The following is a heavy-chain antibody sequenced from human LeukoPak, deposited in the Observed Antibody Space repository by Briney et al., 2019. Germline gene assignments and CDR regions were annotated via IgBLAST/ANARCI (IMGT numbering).Heavy chain of an antibody. V-gene: IGHV1-2*02. Sequence: ASVKVSCKASGYTFTGYYMHWVRQAPGQGLEWMGWINPNSGGTYYAQKFQGRVTMTRDTPISTAYMELSRLRSDDTAVYYCARDRYYYDSSGYLFDYWGQGTLVTVSS. CDR1: GYTFTGYY. D-gene: IGHD3-22*01. J-gene: IGHJ4*02. CDR3: ARDRYYYDSSGYLFDY. CDR2: INPNSGGT.